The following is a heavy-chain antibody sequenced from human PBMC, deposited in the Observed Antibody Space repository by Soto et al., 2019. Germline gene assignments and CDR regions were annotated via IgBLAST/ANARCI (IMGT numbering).Heavy chain of an antibody. CDR1: GGSTSSGGYY. CDR2: IHYSGSN. J-gene: IGHJ4*02. Sequence: SETLSLTCTVSGGSTSSGGYYWNWIRQTPGKGLERIAYIHYSGSNYHNPSLKSRVSISVDTSKNQFSLKLSSVTAADTAVYYCAREPYHYDSSGYYDYWGQGTLVTVSS. CDR3: AREPYHYDSSGYYDY. D-gene: IGHD3-22*01. V-gene: IGHV4-31*03.